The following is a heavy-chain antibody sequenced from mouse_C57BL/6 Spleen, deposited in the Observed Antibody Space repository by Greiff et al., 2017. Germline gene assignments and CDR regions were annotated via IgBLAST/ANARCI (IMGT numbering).Heavy chain of an antibody. Sequence: QVQLQQPGAELVKPGASVKLSCKASGYTFTSYWMQWVKQRPGQGLEWIGEIDPSDSYTNYNQKFKGKATLTVDTSSSTAYMQLSSLTSEDSAVYYCARSGDGYYEVFDYWGQGTTLTVAS. CDR2: IDPSDSYT. V-gene: IGHV1-50*01. CDR3: ARSGDGYYEVFDY. D-gene: IGHD2-3*01. J-gene: IGHJ2*01. CDR1: GYTFTSYW.